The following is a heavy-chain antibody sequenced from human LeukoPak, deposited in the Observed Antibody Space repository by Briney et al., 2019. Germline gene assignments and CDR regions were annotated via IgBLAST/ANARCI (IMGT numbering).Heavy chain of an antibody. CDR3: ARDRGYDFWSGYRYFDY. CDR2: IYYSGST. V-gene: IGHV4-59*01. CDR1: GGPISSYY. Sequence: SETLSLTCTVSGGPISSYYWSWIRQPPGKGLEWIGYIYYSGSTNYNPSLKSRVTISVDTSKNQFSLKLSSVTAADTAVYYCARDRGYDFWSGYRYFDYWGQGTLVTVSS. D-gene: IGHD3-3*01. J-gene: IGHJ4*02.